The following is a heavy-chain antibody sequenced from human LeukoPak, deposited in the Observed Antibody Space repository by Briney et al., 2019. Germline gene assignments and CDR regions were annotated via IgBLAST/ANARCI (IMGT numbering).Heavy chain of an antibody. V-gene: IGHV1-46*01. CDR1: GYTFTSYY. D-gene: IGHD3-16*01. CDR2: INPSGGST. Sequence: GASAKVSCKASGYTFTSYYMHWVRQAPGQGLEWMGIINPSGGSTSYAQKFQGRVTMTRDMSTSTVYMELSSLRSEDTAVYYCARGPPGGDIDYWGQGTLVTVSS. J-gene: IGHJ4*02. CDR3: ARGPPGGDIDY.